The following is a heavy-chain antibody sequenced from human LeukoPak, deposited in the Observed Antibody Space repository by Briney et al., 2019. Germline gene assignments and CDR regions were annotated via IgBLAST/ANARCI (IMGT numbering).Heavy chain of an antibody. CDR3: ARDGVGTTTFFDY. J-gene: IGHJ4*02. D-gene: IGHD1-26*01. V-gene: IGHV3-7*01. Sequence: GGSLRLSCAASGFTFSNYWMSWVRQAPGKGLEWVANIKQDGSEKYYVDSVKGRFTISRDNAKNSLYLQMNSLRAEDTAVYYCARDGVGTTTFFDYWGQGTLVTVSS. CDR1: GFTFSNYW. CDR2: IKQDGSEK.